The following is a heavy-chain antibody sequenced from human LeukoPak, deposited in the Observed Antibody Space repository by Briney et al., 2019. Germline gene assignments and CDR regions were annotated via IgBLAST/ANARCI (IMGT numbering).Heavy chain of an antibody. D-gene: IGHD3-22*01. Sequence: SQTLSLTCTVSGGSISSGSYYWSWIRQPAGKGLEWIGRIYTSGSTNYNPSLKSRVTISVDTSKNQFSLKLRSVTAADTDVYYCARGRYYYDSSGYYDYFDYWGQGTLVTVSS. CDR1: GGSISSGSYY. CDR2: IYTSGST. CDR3: ARGRYYYDSSGYYDYFDY. J-gene: IGHJ4*02. V-gene: IGHV4-61*02.